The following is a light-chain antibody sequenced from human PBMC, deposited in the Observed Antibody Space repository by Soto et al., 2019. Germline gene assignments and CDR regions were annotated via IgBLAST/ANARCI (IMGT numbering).Light chain of an antibody. J-gene: IGLJ1*01. Sequence: QSALTQPASVSGSPGQSITISCTGTSSDVGGYNFVSWYQHHPGKAPKLMIYEVNNRPSGVSNRFSGSKSGNTASLTISGLQAEDEADYYCSSYTTSNTYVFGTGTKLTVL. CDR3: SSYTTSNTYV. CDR1: SSDVGGYNF. CDR2: EVN. V-gene: IGLV2-14*01.